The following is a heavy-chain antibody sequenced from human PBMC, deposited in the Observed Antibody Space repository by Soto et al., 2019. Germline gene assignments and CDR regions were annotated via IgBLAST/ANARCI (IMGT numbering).Heavy chain of an antibody. CDR1: GGSISSSSYY. CDR2: IYYSGST. D-gene: IGHD3-10*01. Sequence: QLQLQESGPGLVKPSETLSLTCTVSGGSISSSSYYWGWIRQPPGKGLEWIGSIYYSGSTYYNPSLKSRVTISVDTSKNQFSLKLSSVTAADTAVYYCARAIRGWLQPTAIYDYWGQGTLVTVSS. J-gene: IGHJ4*02. V-gene: IGHV4-39*01. CDR3: ARAIRGWLQPTAIYDY.